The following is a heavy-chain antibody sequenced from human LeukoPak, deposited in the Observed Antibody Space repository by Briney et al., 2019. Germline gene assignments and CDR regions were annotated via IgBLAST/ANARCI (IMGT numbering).Heavy chain of an antibody. V-gene: IGHV4-39*07. Sequence: PSETLSLTCTVSGGSISSSSYYWGWIRQPPGKGLEWIGSIYYSGSTYYNPSLKSRVTISVDTSKNQFSLELSSVTAADTAVYYCARVGGYYYDSSGYSSGINAFDIWGQGTMVTVSS. CDR2: IYYSGST. CDR1: GGSISSSSYY. J-gene: IGHJ3*02. D-gene: IGHD3-22*01. CDR3: ARVGGYYYDSSGYSSGINAFDI.